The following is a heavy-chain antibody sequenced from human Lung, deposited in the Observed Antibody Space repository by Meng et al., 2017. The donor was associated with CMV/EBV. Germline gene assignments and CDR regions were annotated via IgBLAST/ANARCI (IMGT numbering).Heavy chain of an antibody. J-gene: IGHJ3*01. V-gene: IGHV3-7*01. CDR2: IKEDGSEK. CDR3: ARDPYIKAFDL. CDR1: GFMFSRFW. Sequence: GEXXTISCAASGFMFSRFWMTWLRQVPGRGPELVAHIKEDGSEKYFVASVKGRCTISRDNAKNSLYLQIHSLRVEDTAVYYCARDPYIKAFDLWCQGTMVTVSS. D-gene: IGHD4-11*01.